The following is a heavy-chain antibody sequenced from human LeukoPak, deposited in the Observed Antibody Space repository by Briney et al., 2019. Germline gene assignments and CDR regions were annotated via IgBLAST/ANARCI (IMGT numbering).Heavy chain of an antibody. CDR1: GFTFSSYS. J-gene: IGHJ4*02. Sequence: PGGSLRLSCAASGFTFSSYSMNWVRQAPGKGLEWVSSISSSRTYIYYADSVKGRFTISRDNAKNSLYLQMNSLRAEDTAVYHCARPHTYYYDSSGYTDYWGQGTLVTVSS. D-gene: IGHD3-22*01. CDR3: ARPHTYYYDSSGYTDY. CDR2: ISSSRTYI. V-gene: IGHV3-21*01.